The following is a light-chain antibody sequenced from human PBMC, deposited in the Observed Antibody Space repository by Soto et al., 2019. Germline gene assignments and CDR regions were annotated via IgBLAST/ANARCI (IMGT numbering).Light chain of an antibody. Sequence: EIVLTQSPATLSLSPGERATLSCRASQSISSHLAWYQQKPGQAPRLLISGASNRATGIPARFSGSGSGTDFTLTISSLEPEDFAVYYCQQRINWPLTFGGGTKVEIK. CDR1: QSISSH. V-gene: IGKV3-11*01. CDR3: QQRINWPLT. CDR2: GAS. J-gene: IGKJ4*01.